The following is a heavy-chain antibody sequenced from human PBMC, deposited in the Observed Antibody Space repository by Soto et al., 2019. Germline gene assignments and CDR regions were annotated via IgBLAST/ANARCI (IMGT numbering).Heavy chain of an antibody. D-gene: IGHD3-3*01. Sequence: QITLNESGPTVVRPTEPLTLTCRFSGFSLTTSGVGVGWIRQSPGKAPEWLALIYWDDDKRYSASLKSRLTITKDTSKPQVVLTVSDLDPTDTATYYCAHRVLRTVFGLVTTTAIFFDFWGQGTPVAVSS. CDR3: AHRVLRTVFGLVTTTAIFFDF. CDR1: GFSLTTSGVG. J-gene: IGHJ4*02. V-gene: IGHV2-5*02. CDR2: IYWDDDK.